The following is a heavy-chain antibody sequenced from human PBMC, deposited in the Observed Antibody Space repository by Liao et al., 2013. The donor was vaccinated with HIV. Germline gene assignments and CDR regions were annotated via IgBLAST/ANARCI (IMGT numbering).Heavy chain of an antibody. Sequence: QVQLQESGPGLVKPSQTLSLTCTVSGGSISSGSSYWSWIRQPAGKGLEWIGRISTSGSTNYSPSLKSRVTISGDPSKKQFSLRLSSVTAADTAVYYCASGDFDPAPFDYWGQGTLVTVSS. CDR2: ISTSGST. CDR1: GGSISSGSSY. J-gene: IGHJ4*02. CDR3: ASGDFDPAPFDY. V-gene: IGHV4-61*02. D-gene: IGHD4-17*01.